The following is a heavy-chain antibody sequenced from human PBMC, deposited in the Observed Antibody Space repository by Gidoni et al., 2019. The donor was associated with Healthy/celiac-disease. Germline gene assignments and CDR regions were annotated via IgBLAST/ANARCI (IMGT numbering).Heavy chain of an antibody. Sequence: EVQRVESGGGLVQPGRSLRLSCAVSGFTVDDYAMHWVRQAPGKGLECVSGISWNSGSIGYADSVKGRFTISRDNAKNSLYLQMNSLRAEDTALYYCAKDVVTTLRGVLDYWGQGTLVTVSS. D-gene: IGHD2-21*02. CDR3: AKDVVTTLRGVLDY. J-gene: IGHJ4*02. V-gene: IGHV3-9*01. CDR1: GFTVDDYA. CDR2: ISWNSGSI.